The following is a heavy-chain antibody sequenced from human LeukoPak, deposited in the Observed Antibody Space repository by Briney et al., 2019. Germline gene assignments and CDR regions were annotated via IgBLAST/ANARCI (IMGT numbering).Heavy chain of an antibody. J-gene: IGHJ4*02. CDR1: GFTFSSYE. V-gene: IGHV3-48*03. CDR3: AKKPVGRAAGYYFDY. CDR2: ISSSGSTI. D-gene: IGHD6-13*01. Sequence: GGSLRLSCAASGFTFSSYEMNWVRQAPGKGLEWVSYISSSGSTIYYADSVKGRFTISRDNSKNTLYLQMNSLRAEDTAVYYCAKKPVGRAAGYYFDYWGQGTLVTVSS.